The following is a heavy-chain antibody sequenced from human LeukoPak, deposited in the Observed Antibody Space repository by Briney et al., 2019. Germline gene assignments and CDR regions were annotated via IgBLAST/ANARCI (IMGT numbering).Heavy chain of an antibody. J-gene: IGHJ3*01. Sequence: GGSLRLSCAASGFTFTSYWMNWVRQAPGKGLEGVANIKHDGSEKYYVDSVKGRFTISRDNAKNSLYLQMNSLRAEDTAVYYCARVRGVKAYDGFDFWGQGTMVTVSS. CDR1: GFTFTSYW. CDR3: ARVRGVKAYDGFDF. CDR2: IKHDGSEK. V-gene: IGHV3-7*04. D-gene: IGHD3-10*01.